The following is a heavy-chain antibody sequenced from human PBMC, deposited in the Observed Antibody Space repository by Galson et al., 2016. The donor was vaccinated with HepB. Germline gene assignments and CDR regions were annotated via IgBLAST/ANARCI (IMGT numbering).Heavy chain of an antibody. CDR2: ISSSSTYI. CDR3: ATGYCSGGSCCSGN. J-gene: IGHJ4*02. CDR1: GFTFSSCS. D-gene: IGHD2-15*01. V-gene: IGHV3-21*01. Sequence: SLRLSCAASGFTFSSCSMNWVRQAPGKGLEWVSSISSSSTYIYYADSLKGRFTISRDNAENSLYLQMNSLRAEDTAVYYCATGYCSGGSCCSGNWGQGTLVTVSS.